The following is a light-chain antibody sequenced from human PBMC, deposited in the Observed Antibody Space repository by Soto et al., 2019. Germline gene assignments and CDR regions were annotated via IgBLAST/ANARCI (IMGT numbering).Light chain of an antibody. CDR1: SGSVSASNY. Sequence: QTVVTQEPSFSVSPGGTVTLTCGLTSGSVSASNYPSWHQQTPGQAPRTLITRTNTRSSGVPDRFSGSLLGNKAALTITGAQAQDESIFFCVLYIRGIGVFGGGTGVTVL. CDR3: VLYIRGIGV. CDR2: RTN. V-gene: IGLV8-61*01. J-gene: IGLJ2*01.